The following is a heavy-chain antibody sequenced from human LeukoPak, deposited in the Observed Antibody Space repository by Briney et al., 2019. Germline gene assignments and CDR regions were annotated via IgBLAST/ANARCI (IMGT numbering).Heavy chain of an antibody. CDR1: GCTFSSYA. CDR2: IIPIFGGA. CDR3: DGGYSGCDYDPGVCYY. D-gene: IGHD5-12*01. J-gene: IGHJ4*02. Sequence: SVKVSCKASGCTFSSYAISWVRQAPGQGLEWMGGIIPIFGGANYAQKFQGRVTITTDKSTSTAYMELSRLRSEDTAVYYCDGGYSGCDYDPGVCYYWGQGNLGTVSS. V-gene: IGHV1-69*05.